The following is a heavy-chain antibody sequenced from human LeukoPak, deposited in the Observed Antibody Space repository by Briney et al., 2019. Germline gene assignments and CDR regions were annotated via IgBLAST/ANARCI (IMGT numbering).Heavy chain of an antibody. CDR1: GFTFSSSA. CDR3: ARGAYYYED. CDR2: ITSAGGGA. D-gene: IGHD3-22*01. Sequence: GGSLRLSCAASGFTFSSSAMSWVRQAPGKGLEWVSSITSAGGGAYYPDSVKGRFTISRDNAKNSLYLQMNSLRAEDTAVYYCARGAYYYEDWGQGTLVTVSS. J-gene: IGHJ4*02. V-gene: IGHV3-23*01.